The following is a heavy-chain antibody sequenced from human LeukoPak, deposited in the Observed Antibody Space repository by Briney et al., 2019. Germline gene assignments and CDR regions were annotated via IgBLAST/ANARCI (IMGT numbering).Heavy chain of an antibody. CDR3: ARDVRGDREHGMDV. D-gene: IGHD3-10*02. CDR2: IYYSGST. Sequence: KASETLSLTCTVSGGSISSGGYYWSWIRQHPGKGLEWIGYIYYSGSTYYNPSLKSRVTISVDTSKNQFSLKLSSVTAADTAVYYCARDVRGDREHGMDVWGQGTTVTVSS. CDR1: GGSISSGGYY. J-gene: IGHJ6*02. V-gene: IGHV4-31*03.